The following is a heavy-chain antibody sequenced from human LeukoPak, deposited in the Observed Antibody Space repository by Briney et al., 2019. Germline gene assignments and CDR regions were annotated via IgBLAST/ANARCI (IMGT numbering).Heavy chain of an antibody. Sequence: SETLSLTCAVYGGSFSGYYWSWIRQPPGKGLEWIGEINHSGSTNYNPSLKSRVTISVDTSKNQFSLKLSSVTAADTAVYYCAREYYYGSGSYYNRSGYFDYWGQGTLVTVSS. CDR3: AREYYYGSGSYYNRSGYFDY. CDR1: GGSFSGYY. J-gene: IGHJ4*02. V-gene: IGHV4-34*01. D-gene: IGHD3-10*01. CDR2: INHSGST.